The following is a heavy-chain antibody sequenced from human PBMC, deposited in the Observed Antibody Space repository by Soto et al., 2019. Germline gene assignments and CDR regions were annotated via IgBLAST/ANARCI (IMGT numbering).Heavy chain of an antibody. V-gene: IGHV3-48*03. CDR2: ISSGGFTI. Sequence: GGYLRLSCAASGFTFSSYEMNWVRQDPGNGLVWFQYISSGGFTIYYTDSVKGRFPISIDTAKDSLYLQMNSLRAEDTAVYYCARTHSGHYYFDYWGQGTLVTVSS. J-gene: IGHJ4*02. CDR3: ARTHSGHYYFDY. CDR1: GFTFSSYE.